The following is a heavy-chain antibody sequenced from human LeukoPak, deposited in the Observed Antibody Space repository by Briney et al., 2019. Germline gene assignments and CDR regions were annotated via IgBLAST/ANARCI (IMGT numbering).Heavy chain of an antibody. CDR1: GGSISSSSYY. D-gene: IGHD3-22*01. Sequence: SETLSLTCTVSGGSISSSSYYWGWIRQPPGKGLEWVGSIYYSGSTNYNPSLKSRVTMSVDTSKNQFSLKLSSVTAADTAVYYCAREDYYDSSGYYLDCWGQGTLVTVSS. V-gene: IGHV4-39*07. CDR3: AREDYYDSSGYYLDC. CDR2: IYYSGST. J-gene: IGHJ4*02.